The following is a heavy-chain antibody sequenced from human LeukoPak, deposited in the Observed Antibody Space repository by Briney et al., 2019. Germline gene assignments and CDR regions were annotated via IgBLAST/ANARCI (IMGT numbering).Heavy chain of an antibody. CDR3: ARGPPYYDFWSGYQGDYYFDY. CDR1: GGTFSGYY. J-gene: IGHJ4*02. D-gene: IGHD3-3*01. CDR2: ISHSGST. Sequence: PSETLSLTCAVYGGTFSGYYWSWIRQPPGKGLEWIGEISHSGSTNYNPSLKSRVTISVDTSKNQFSLKLSSVTAADTAVYYCARGPPYYDFWSGYQGDYYFDYWGQGTLVTVSS. V-gene: IGHV4-34*01.